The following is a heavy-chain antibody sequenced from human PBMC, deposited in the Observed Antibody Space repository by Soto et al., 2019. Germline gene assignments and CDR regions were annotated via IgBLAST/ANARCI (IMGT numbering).Heavy chain of an antibody. J-gene: IGHJ6*02. Sequence: QVQLVESGGGVVQPGRSLRLSCAASGFYFRSYAMHWVRQAPGNGLDCVAVISYDGSNKYYADSVKGRFTISRDNSKNTLYLQMNSLRAEDPAVYYCARDLQAAMFFLYYYYYGMDVWGQGTTVTVSS. V-gene: IGHV3-30-3*01. D-gene: IGHD3-10*02. CDR2: ISYDGSNK. CDR3: ARDLQAAMFFLYYYYYGMDV. CDR1: GFYFRSYA.